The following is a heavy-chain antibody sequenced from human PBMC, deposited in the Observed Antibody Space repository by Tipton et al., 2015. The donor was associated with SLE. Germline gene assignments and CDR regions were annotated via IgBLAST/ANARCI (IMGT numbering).Heavy chain of an antibody. D-gene: IGHD2/OR15-2a*01. CDR3: ARGVIFKGFDS. Sequence: TLSLTCTVSGGSITNYYWGWVRQPAGKGLEWIGRICCGGSTKYNPSLDSRVSISVDTSKNQFSLKMNSVTAADTAVYYCARGVIFKGFDSWGQGTLVTVSS. V-gene: IGHV4-4*07. CDR1: GGSITNYY. J-gene: IGHJ5*01. CDR2: ICCGGST.